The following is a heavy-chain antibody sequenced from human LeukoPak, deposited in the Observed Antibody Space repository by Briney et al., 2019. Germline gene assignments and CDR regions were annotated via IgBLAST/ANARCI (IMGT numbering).Heavy chain of an antibody. V-gene: IGHV4-34*01. CDR1: GGSFSGYY. CDR3: ARAPTGTGGWNWFDP. J-gene: IGHJ5*02. Sequence: PSETLSLTCAVYGGSFSGYYWSWIRQPPGKGLEWIGEINHSGSTIYNPSLKSRVTMSVDTSKNQFSLKLSSVTAADTAVYYCARAPTGTGGWNWFDPWGQGTLVTVSS. D-gene: IGHD1-1*01. CDR2: INHSGST.